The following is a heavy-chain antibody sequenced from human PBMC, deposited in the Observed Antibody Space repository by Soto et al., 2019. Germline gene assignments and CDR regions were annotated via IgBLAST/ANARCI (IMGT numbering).Heavy chain of an antibody. V-gene: IGHV3-23*01. CDR2: ISGSGGST. CDR1: GFTFSSYA. CDR3: ASQYCSSTSCYRDYYYGMDV. Sequence: GSLLLACTASGFTFSSYAMSWVRQAPGKGLEWVSAISGSGGSTYYADSVKGRFTISRDNSKNTLYLQMNSLRAEDTAVYYCASQYCSSTSCYRDYYYGMDVWGQGTKVTVYS. J-gene: IGHJ6*02. D-gene: IGHD2-2*02.